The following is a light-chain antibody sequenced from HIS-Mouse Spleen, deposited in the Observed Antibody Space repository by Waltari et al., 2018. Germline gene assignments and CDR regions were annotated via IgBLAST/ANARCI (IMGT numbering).Light chain of an antibody. CDR3: YSTDSSGNHRV. V-gene: IGLV3-10*01. J-gene: IGLJ2*01. Sequence: SYELTQPPSVSVSPGQTARITCSGDASPKKYAYWYQQKSGQAPVLVIYEDSKRPSAIPERFSGSSSGTMPTLTISGAQVEDEADYYCYSTDSSGNHRVFGGGTKLTVL. CDR1: ASPKKY. CDR2: EDS.